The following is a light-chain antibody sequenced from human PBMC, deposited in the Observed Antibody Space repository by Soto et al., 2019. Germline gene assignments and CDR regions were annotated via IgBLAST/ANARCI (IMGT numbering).Light chain of an antibody. CDR1: QAVNTR. J-gene: IGKJ4*01. CDR2: LAS. CDR3: QQGYTTPPA. V-gene: IGKV3D-11*01. Sequence: EIVLTQSPATLSSFPGDRVTLSCRASQAVNTRLAWYQHRPGQAPRLLIYLASNRAAGVPARFSGSGSGTDFTLTITSLQPEDFATYYCQQGYTTPPAFGGGTKVDI.